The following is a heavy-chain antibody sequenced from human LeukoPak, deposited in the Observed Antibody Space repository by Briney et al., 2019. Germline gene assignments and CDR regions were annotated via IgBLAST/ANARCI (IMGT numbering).Heavy chain of an antibody. V-gene: IGHV3-21*01. CDR3: ARGDRSGNYYGSGSP. D-gene: IGHD3-10*01. Sequence: PGGSLRLSCAASGFTFSSYSMNWVRQAPGKGLEWVSSISSSSSYIYYADSVKGRFTISGDNAKNSLYLQMNSLRAEDTAVYYCARGDRSGNYYGSGSPWGQGTLVTVSS. CDR1: GFTFSSYS. CDR2: ISSSSSYI. J-gene: IGHJ5*02.